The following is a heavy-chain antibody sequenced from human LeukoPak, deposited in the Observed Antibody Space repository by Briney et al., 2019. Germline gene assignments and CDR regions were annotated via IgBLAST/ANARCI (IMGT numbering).Heavy chain of an antibody. V-gene: IGHV4-59*12. CDR2: IYYSGTT. J-gene: IGHJ4*02. CDR3: ARDLGIAAPFDY. D-gene: IGHD6-13*01. CDR1: GGSISGYY. Sequence: SETLSLTCTISGGSISGYYWGWIRQPPGKGLEWIGYIYYSGTTYYNPSLKSRVTMSVDTSKNQFSLKLSSVTAADTAVYYCARDLGIAAPFDYWGQGTLVTVSS.